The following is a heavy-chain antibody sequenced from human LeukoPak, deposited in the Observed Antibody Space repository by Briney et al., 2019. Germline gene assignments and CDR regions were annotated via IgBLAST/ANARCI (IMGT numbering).Heavy chain of an antibody. CDR2: IYYSGST. CDR3: ARSYYDILTGPGGFDI. J-gene: IGHJ3*02. V-gene: IGHV4-30-4*01. D-gene: IGHD3-9*01. CDR1: GGSISSGDYY. Sequence: SETLSLTCTVSGGSISSGDYYWSWIRQPPGTGLEWIGYIYYSGSTYYNPSLKSRVTISVDTSKNQFSLKLSSVTAADTAVYYCARSYYDILTGPGGFDIWGQGTMVTVSS.